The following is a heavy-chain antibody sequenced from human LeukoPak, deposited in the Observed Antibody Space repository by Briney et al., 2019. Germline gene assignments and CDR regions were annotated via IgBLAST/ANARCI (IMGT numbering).Heavy chain of an antibody. J-gene: IGHJ3*02. D-gene: IGHD3-9*01. Sequence: ASVKVSCKASGVTFSSYAISGVRQAPGQGLEWMGGIIPIFGTANYAQKFQGRVTITADKSTSTAYMELSSLRSEDTAVYYCASLTYYDILTGYSNGPDAFDIWGQGTMVTVSS. V-gene: IGHV1-69*06. CDR3: ASLTYYDILTGYSNGPDAFDI. CDR2: IIPIFGTA. CDR1: GVTFSSYA.